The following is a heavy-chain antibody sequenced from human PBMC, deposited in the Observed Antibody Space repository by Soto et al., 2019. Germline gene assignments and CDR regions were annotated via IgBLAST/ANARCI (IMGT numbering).Heavy chain of an antibody. V-gene: IGHV1-2*02. J-gene: IGHJ5*02. CDR1: GYTFTGYY. Sequence: GASVKVSCKASGYTFTGYYMHWVRQAPGQGLEWMGWINPNSGGTNYAQKFQGRVTMTRDTSISTAYMELSRLRSDDTAVYYCARDRQATDLSGAFDPWGQGTLVTVSS. CDR2: INPNSGGT. D-gene: IGHD1-26*01. CDR3: ARDRQATDLSGAFDP.